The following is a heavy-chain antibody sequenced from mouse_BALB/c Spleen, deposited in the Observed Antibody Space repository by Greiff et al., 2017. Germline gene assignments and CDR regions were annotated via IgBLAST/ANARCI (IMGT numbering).Heavy chain of an antibody. J-gene: IGHJ3*01. V-gene: IGHV2-6-7*01. Sequence: QVQLQQSGPGLVAPSQSLSITCTVSGFSLTGYGVNWVRQPPGKGLEWLGMIWGDGSTDYNSALKSRLSISKDNSKSQVFLKMNSLQTDDTARYYCARAFYDYDGGFAYWGQGTLVTVSA. D-gene: IGHD2-4*01. CDR1: GFSLTGYG. CDR2: IWGDGST. CDR3: ARAFYDYDGGFAY.